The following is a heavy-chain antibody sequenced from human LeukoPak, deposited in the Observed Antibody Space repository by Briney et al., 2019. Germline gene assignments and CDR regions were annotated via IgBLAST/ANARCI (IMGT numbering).Heavy chain of an antibody. CDR1: GGSISSYY. CDR3: AKKDSED. D-gene: IGHD3-22*01. CDR2: ISSSSSYI. Sequence: ETLSLTCTVSGGSISSYYWSWIRQPPGKGLEWVSSISSSSSYIYYADSVKGRFTISRDNAKNSLYLQMNSLRAEDTAVYYCAKKDSEDWGQGTLVTVSS. V-gene: IGHV3-21*01. J-gene: IGHJ4*02.